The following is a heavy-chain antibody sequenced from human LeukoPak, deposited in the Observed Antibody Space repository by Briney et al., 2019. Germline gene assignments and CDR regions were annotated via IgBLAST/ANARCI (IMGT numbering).Heavy chain of an antibody. CDR1: GFTFDDYG. CDR3: ARSTGYYDYVWGSYRSYYFDY. J-gene: IGHJ4*02. V-gene: IGHV3-20*04. D-gene: IGHD3-16*02. Sequence: GGSLRLSCVASGFTFDDYGMSWVRQAPGKGLEWVSGINWNGGSTGYADSVKGRFTISRDNAKNSLYLQMNSLRAEDTALYYCARSTGYYDYVWGSYRSYYFDYWGQGTLVTVSS. CDR2: INWNGGST.